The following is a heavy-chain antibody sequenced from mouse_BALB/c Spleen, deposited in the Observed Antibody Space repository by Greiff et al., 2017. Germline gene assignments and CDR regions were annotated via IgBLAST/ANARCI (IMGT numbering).Heavy chain of an antibody. V-gene: IGHV5-4*02. CDR2: ISDGGSYT. CDR3: ASDIYDGYNEFAY. CDR1: GFTFSDYY. J-gene: IGHJ3*01. D-gene: IGHD2-3*01. Sequence: EVKLVESGGGLVTPGGSLTLSCAASGFTFSDYYMYWVRQTPEKRLEWVATISDGGSYTYYPDRVKGRFTISRDNDKHNLYLQMSSLKSEDTAMYCCASDIYDGYNEFAYWGQGTLVTVSA.